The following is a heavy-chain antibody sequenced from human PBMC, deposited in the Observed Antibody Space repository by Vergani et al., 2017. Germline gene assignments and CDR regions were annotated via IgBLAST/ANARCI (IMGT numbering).Heavy chain of an antibody. Sequence: QLQLQESGPGLVKPSETLSLTCTVSGGSISSSSYYWGWIRQPPGKGLEWIGSIYYSGSTYYNPSLKSRVTISVDTSKNQFSLKLSSVTAADTAVYYCARGERPILYGMDVWGQGTTVTVSS. V-gene: IGHV4-39*01. CDR2: IYYSGST. CDR1: GGSISSSSYY. CDR3: ARGERPILYGMDV. J-gene: IGHJ6*02.